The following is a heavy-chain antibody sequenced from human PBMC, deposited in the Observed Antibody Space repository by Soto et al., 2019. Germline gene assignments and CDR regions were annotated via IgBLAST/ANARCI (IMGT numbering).Heavy chain of an antibody. CDR2: IDWDDDK. CDR1: GFSLSTSGMC. Sequence: GPTLVNPTQTLTLTCTFSGFSLSTSGMCVSWIRQPPGKALEWLALIDWDDDKYYSTSLKTRLTISKDTSKNQVVLTMTNMDPVDTATYYCARIRNTRGSGWYYFDYWGQGTLVTVSS. D-gene: IGHD6-19*01. V-gene: IGHV2-70*01. CDR3: ARIRNTRGSGWYYFDY. J-gene: IGHJ4*02.